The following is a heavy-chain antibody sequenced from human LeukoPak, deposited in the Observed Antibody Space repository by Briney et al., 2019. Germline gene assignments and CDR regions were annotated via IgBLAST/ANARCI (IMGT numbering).Heavy chain of an antibody. CDR3: ARHAHYYDSSGYYTLDY. CDR1: GGSIRNNNW. V-gene: IGHV4-59*08. J-gene: IGHJ4*02. Sequence: SETLSLTCAVSGGSIRNNNWWSWVRQPPGKGLEWIGYVYYSGSTNYNPSLKSRVTISVDTSKNQFSLKLSSVTAADTAVYYCARHAHYYDSSGYYTLDYWGQGTLVTVSS. D-gene: IGHD3-22*01. CDR2: VYYSGST.